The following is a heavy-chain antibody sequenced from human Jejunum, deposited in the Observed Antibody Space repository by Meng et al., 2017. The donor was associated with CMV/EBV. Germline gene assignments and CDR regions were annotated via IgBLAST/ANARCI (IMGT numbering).Heavy chain of an antibody. Sequence: TFSSSEMNWVRPAPGKGLEWVSFIDADGNVKYGDSVKSRFTISRDNPRNSLYLQMNSLRAEDTSVYYCATTLSGYTFGGNYYGMDVWGQGTTVTVSS. CDR3: ATTLSGYTFGGNYYGMDV. CDR1: TFSSSE. CDR2: IDADGNV. J-gene: IGHJ6*02. V-gene: IGHV3-48*03. D-gene: IGHD3-16*01.